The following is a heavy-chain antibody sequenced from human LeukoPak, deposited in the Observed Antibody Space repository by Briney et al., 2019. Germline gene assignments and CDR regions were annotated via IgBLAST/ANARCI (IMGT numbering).Heavy chain of an antibody. CDR1: GFTFSSYS. V-gene: IGHV3-21*01. D-gene: IGHD5-18*01. CDR2: ISSSSSYI. CDR3: ARDLSGYSYGPHAFDI. J-gene: IGHJ3*02. Sequence: GGSLRLSCAASGFTFSSYSMNWVRQAPGKGLEWVSSISSSSSYIYYADSVKGRFIISRDNAKNSLYLQMNSLRAEDTAVYYCARDLSGYSYGPHAFDIWGQGTMVTVSS.